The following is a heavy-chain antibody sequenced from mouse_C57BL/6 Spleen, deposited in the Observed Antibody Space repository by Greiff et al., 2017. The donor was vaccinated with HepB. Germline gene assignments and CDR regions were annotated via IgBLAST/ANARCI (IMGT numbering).Heavy chain of an antibody. J-gene: IGHJ1*03. Sequence: QVQLQQSGAELARPGASVKMSCKASGYTFTSYTMHWVKQRPGQGLEWIGYINPSSGYTKYNQKFKDKATLTADKSSSTAYMQLSSLTSEDSAVYYCARSSPIYDVYYEGYFDVWGTGTTVTVSS. CDR1: GYTFTSYT. CDR2: INPSSGYT. V-gene: IGHV1-4*01. D-gene: IGHD2-3*01. CDR3: ARSSPIYDVYYEGYFDV.